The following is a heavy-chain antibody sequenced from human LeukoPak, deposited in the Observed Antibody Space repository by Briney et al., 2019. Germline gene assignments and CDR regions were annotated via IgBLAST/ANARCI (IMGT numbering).Heavy chain of an antibody. CDR2: ISYDGSNK. V-gene: IGHV3-30*18. J-gene: IGHJ4*02. D-gene: IGHD1-26*01. CDR3: AKEGRSGSYYDY. Sequence: GGSLRLSCAASGFTFSSYGMHWVRQAPGKRLEWVAVISYDGSNKYYADSVKGRFTISRDNSKNTLYLQMNSLRAEDTAVYYCAKEGRSGSYYDYWGQGTLVTVSS. CDR1: GFTFSSYG.